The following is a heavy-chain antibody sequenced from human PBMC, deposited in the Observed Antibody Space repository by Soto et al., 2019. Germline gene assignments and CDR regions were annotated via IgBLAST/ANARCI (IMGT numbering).Heavy chain of an antibody. CDR3: ARHHGPTTTENWFDP. V-gene: IGHV1-18*01. Sequence: QVHLVQSGVEVKTPGASVKVSCQASGYTFFTYDISWVRQAPGQGLEWMGWISTYSGDTKYAQKFQGRVTMTTDTPTTTAYLELRCLRSDDPAVYYCARHHGPTTTENWFDPWGQGTLVTVSS. J-gene: IGHJ5*02. D-gene: IGHD5-12*01. CDR1: GYTFFTYD. CDR2: ISTYSGDT.